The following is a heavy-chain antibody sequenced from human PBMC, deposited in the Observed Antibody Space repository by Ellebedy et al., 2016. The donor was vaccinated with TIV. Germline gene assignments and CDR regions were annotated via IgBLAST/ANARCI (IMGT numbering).Heavy chain of an antibody. Sequence: PGGSLRLSCTVSGGSISNSNYYWAWIRQPPGTGLEWIGSVYYSGNTYYNPSLQSRVTISVDTSKNQFSLQLTSVTAADTAVHYCARQRYCGGGNCFLDWFDPWGQGTLVTVSS. V-gene: IGHV4-39*01. J-gene: IGHJ5*02. CDR2: VYYSGNT. D-gene: IGHD2-15*01. CDR1: GGSISNSNYY. CDR3: ARQRYCGGGNCFLDWFDP.